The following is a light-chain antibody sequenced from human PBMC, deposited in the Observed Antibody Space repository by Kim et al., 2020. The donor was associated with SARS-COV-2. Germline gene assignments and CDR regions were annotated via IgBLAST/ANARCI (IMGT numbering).Light chain of an antibody. Sequence: QSALTQPPSASGSPGQSVTISCTGTSSDVGGYKYVSWYQQHPGKAPKLMIYEVNKRPSGVPNRFSGSKSGNTASLTVSGLQAEDEADYYCGSYGGSNNLVFGGGTQLTVL. J-gene: IGLJ3*02. CDR2: EVN. V-gene: IGLV2-8*01. CDR1: SSDVGGYKY. CDR3: GSYGGSNNLV.